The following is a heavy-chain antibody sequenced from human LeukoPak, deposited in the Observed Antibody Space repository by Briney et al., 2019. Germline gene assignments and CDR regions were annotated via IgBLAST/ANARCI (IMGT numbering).Heavy chain of an antibody. CDR1: GFTFSNYA. V-gene: IGHV3-23*01. CDR2: ISGSGGST. J-gene: IGHJ4*02. D-gene: IGHD2-8*01. Sequence: GGSLRLSCAASGFTFSNYAMSWVRQAPGKGLEWVSAISGSGGSTYYADSVKGRFTISRDNSKNTLYLQMNSLRAEDTAVYYCAKDPDCTSGKCYTFFDYWGQGTLVTVSS. CDR3: AKDPDCTSGKCYTFFDY.